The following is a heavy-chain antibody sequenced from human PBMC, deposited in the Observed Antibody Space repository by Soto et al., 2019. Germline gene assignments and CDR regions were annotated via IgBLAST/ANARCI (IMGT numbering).Heavy chain of an antibody. CDR3: ANGLGPTTDIDY. CDR2: AYSSGST. CDR1: GGSISSSSYW. V-gene: IGHV4-39*01. Sequence: QLQLQESGPGLVKPSETLSLTCTVSGGSISSSSYWWGWIRQSPSMGLDWIGSAYSSGSTYYSPSLKSRVTISLDTSKNQFSLKMTSVTAADTAVYYCANGLGPTTDIDYWGQGTLVTVSS. D-gene: IGHD3-9*01. J-gene: IGHJ4*02.